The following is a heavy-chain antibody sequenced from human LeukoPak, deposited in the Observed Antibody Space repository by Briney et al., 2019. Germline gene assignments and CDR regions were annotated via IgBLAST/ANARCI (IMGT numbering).Heavy chain of an antibody. D-gene: IGHD1-20*01. CDR3: ARDAEYNWNSFGPYNWFDP. V-gene: IGHV1-18*01. J-gene: IGHJ5*02. Sequence: ASVKVSCKASGYTFTSYGISWVRQAPGQGLELMGWISAYNGNTNYAQKFQGRVTMTRDTSISKAYMELSRLRSDDTAVYYCARDAEYNWNSFGPYNWFDPWGQGTLVTVSS. CDR1: GYTFTSYG. CDR2: ISAYNGNT.